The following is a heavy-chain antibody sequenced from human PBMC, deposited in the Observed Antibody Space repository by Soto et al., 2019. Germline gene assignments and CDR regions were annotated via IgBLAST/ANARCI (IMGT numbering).Heavy chain of an antibody. J-gene: IGHJ3*02. V-gene: IGHV3-23*01. D-gene: IGHD2-15*01. CDR2: ISGSGGST. CDR1: GFTFSSYA. CDR3: AKRNLYCSGGSCYPSGGFDI. Sequence: GGSLRLSCAASGFTFSSYAMSWVRQAPGKGLEWVSAISGSGGSTYYADSVKGRFTISRDNSKNTLYLQMNSLRAEDTAVYYCAKRNLYCSGGSCYPSGGFDIWGQGTMVTVSS.